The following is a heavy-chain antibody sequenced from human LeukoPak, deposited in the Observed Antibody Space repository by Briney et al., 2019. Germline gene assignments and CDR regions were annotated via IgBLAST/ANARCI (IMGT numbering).Heavy chain of an antibody. J-gene: IGHJ4*02. Sequence: ASVKVSCKASGYTFTAHYIHWVRQAPGQWLEWMGQIHSNSGGEKYAQKFQGRVTVLRDTSINTIYMELTSLTSDDTAVYYCAREPYSSSSDRHGRTFDYWGQGTLVTVSS. V-gene: IGHV1-2*06. CDR3: AREPYSSSSDRHGRTFDY. CDR1: GYTFTAHY. CDR2: IHSNSGGE. D-gene: IGHD6-6*01.